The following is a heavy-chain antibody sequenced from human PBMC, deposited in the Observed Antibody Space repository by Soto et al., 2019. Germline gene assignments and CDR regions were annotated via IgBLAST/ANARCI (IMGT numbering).Heavy chain of an antibody. CDR1: GFTFSSYG. CDR2: IWYDGSNK. J-gene: IGHJ6*04. V-gene: IGHV3-33*01. D-gene: IGHD3-16*01. Sequence: GGSLRLSCAASGFTFSSYGMHWVRQAPGKGLEWVAVIWYDGSNKYYADSVKGRFTISRDNSKNTLYLQMNSLRAEDTAVYYCGREGEVLAVGGKGTTVPVSS. CDR3: GREGEVLAV.